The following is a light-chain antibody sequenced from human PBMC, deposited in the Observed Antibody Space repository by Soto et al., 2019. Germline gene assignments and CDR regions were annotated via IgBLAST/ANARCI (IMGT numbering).Light chain of an antibody. CDR1: QNINRW. J-gene: IGKJ1*01. CDR3: QQYNYYWT. V-gene: IGKV1-5*03. CDR2: KAS. Sequence: DIQMTQSPSTLSASVGDRVTITCRASQNINRWLAWYQQEPGQAPKPLIYKASSLQSGVPSRFSGNGSGTEFTLTISSLHPDDSATYFCQQYNYYWTFGQGTKVEIK.